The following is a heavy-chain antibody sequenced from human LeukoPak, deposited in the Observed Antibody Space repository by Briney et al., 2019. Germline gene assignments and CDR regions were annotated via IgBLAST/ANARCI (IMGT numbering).Heavy chain of an antibody. Sequence: SETLSLTCAVYGGSFSGYYWSWIRQPPGKGLEWVGYIYYSGSTNYNPSLKSRVTISVAASKNQFSLKLSSVTAADTAMYYCAREGGSYYPHYYFDNWGQGTLVTVSS. D-gene: IGHD1-26*01. V-gene: IGHV4-59*01. CDR3: AREGGSYYPHYYFDN. J-gene: IGHJ4*02. CDR1: GGSFSGYY. CDR2: IYYSGST.